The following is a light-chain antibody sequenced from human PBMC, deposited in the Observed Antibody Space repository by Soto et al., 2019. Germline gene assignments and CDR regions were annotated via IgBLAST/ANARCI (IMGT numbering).Light chain of an antibody. J-gene: IGKJ5*01. V-gene: IGKV1-33*01. CDR3: QQYANPIT. Sequence: DIQMTQSPSSLSASVGDRVTITCQASQDISNYLNWYQQKPGKAPKLLIYDASDLETGVPSRFSGSGSGTDFTFTISSQQPEDIATYYCQQYANPITFGQGTRLEI. CDR1: QDISNY. CDR2: DAS.